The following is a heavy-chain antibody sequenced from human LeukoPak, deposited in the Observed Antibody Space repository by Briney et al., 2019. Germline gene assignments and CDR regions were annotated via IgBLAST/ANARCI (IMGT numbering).Heavy chain of an antibody. V-gene: IGHV3-11*01. Sequence: GGSLRLSCAASGFTFSDYYMSWIRQAPGKGLEWVSYISSSGSTIYYADSVKGRFTISRDNAKNSLYLQMNSPRAEDTAVYYCATYSSSWHGTKRWQYAFDIWGQGTMVTVSS. CDR3: ATYSSSWHGTKRWQYAFDI. CDR2: ISSSGSTI. D-gene: IGHD6-13*01. J-gene: IGHJ3*02. CDR1: GFTFSDYY.